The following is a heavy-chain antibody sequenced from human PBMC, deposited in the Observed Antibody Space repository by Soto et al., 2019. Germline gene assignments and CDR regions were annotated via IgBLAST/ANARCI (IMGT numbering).Heavy chain of an antibody. CDR2: IYYSGST. J-gene: IGHJ4*02. D-gene: IGHD1-26*01. CDR3: ARFGSGGGFDY. Sequence: QVQLQESGPGLVKPSETLSLTCTVSGGSISSYYWSWIRQPPGKGLEWIGYIYYSGSTNCNPSLKSRVTISVDTSKNQFALKLSSVTAADTAVYYWARFGSGGGFDYWGQGTLVTVSS. V-gene: IGHV4-59*01. CDR1: GGSISSYY.